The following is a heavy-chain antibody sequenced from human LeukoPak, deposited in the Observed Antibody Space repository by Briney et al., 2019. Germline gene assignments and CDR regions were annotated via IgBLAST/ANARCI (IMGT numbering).Heavy chain of an antibody. Sequence: PSETLSLTYTVSGGSISNYYWSWIRQPAGKGLEWIGRIYTSGSTNYNPSLKSRVTMSVDTSKNQFSLKLSSVTAADTAVYYCARHITPHRRFRLDIWGQGTMVTVSS. V-gene: IGHV4-4*07. CDR3: ARHITPHRRFRLDI. J-gene: IGHJ3*02. D-gene: IGHD2-21*01. CDR2: IYTSGST. CDR1: GGSISNYY.